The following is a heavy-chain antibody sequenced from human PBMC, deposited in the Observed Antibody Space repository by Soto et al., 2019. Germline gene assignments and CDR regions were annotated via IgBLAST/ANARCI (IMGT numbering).Heavy chain of an antibody. J-gene: IGHJ6*02. CDR2: IKQDGSEK. D-gene: IGHD6-19*01. V-gene: IGHV3-7*03. CDR3: ARDRIAVAGTYYYGMDV. CDR1: WFNFSNHW. Sequence: WXSLRVGWAASWFNFSNHWVSWFRQAPIDRLEWVANIKQDGSEKYYVDSVKGRFTISRDNAKNSLYLQMNSLRAEDTAVYYCARDRIAVAGTYYYGMDVWGQGTTVTVSS.